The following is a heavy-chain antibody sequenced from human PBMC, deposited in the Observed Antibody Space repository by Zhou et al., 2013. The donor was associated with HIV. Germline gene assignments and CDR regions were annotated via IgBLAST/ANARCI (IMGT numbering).Heavy chain of an antibody. D-gene: IGHD6-19*01. V-gene: IGHV1-69*04. CDR2: IIPILGIA. J-gene: IGHJ4*02. CDR1: GGTFSSYA. CDR3: ARAGSSGWYNFDY. Sequence: QVQLVQSGAEVKKPGSSVKVSCKASGGTFSSYAISWVRQAPGQGLEWMGRIIPILGIANYAQKFQGRVTITADKSTSTAYMELSSLRSEDTAVYYCARAGSSGWYNFDYWGQGNPGHRLL.